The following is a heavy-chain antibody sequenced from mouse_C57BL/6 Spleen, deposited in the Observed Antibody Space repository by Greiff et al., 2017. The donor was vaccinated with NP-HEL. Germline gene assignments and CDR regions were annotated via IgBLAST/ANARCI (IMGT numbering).Heavy chain of an antibody. CDR3: ARDDYYSPSAWFAY. Sequence: EVMLVESGGGLVKPGGSLKLSCAASGFTFSSYAMSWVRQTPEKRLEWVATISDGGSYTYYPDNVKGRFTISRDNAKNNLYLQMSHLKSEDTAMYYCARDDYYSPSAWFAYWGQGTLVTVSA. CDR2: ISDGGSYT. V-gene: IGHV5-4*01. CDR1: GFTFSSYA. J-gene: IGHJ3*01. D-gene: IGHD2-12*01.